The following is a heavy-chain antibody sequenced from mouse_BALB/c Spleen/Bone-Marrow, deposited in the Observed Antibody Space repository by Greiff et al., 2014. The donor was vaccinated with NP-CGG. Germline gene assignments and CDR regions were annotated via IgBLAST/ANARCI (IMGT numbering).Heavy chain of an antibody. CDR3: ARITTATGAMDY. CDR1: GFSLTSYG. D-gene: IGHD1-2*01. CDR2: IWADGST. Sequence: VKRVESGPGLVAPSQSLSISCTVSGFSLTSYGVHWVRQPPGKGLEWLGVIWADGSTNYNSALMSRLSISKDNSKSQVFLKMNSLQTDDTAMYYCARITTATGAMDYWGQGTSVTVSS. V-gene: IGHV2-9*02. J-gene: IGHJ4*01.